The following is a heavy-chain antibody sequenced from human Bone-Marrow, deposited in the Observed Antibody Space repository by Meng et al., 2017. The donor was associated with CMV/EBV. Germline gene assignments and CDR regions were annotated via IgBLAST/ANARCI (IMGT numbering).Heavy chain of an antibody. CDR2: IIPILGIA. J-gene: IGHJ6*02. D-gene: IGHD6-19*01. CDR1: GGTFSSYA. Sequence: SVKVSCKASGGTFSSYAISWVRQAPGQGLEWMGGIIPILGIANYAQKFQGRVTITADKTTSTTYMEQSSLRSKDTAVYYCAGAPPHRAVAGCPDLSYYYGMDVWGQGTTVTVSS. CDR3: AGAPPHRAVAGCPDLSYYYGMDV. V-gene: IGHV1-69*10.